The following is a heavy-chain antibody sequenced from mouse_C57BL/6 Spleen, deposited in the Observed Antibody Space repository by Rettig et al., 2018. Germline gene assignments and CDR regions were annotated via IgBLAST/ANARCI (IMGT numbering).Heavy chain of an antibody. V-gene: IGHV1-15*01. D-gene: IGHD2-13*01. Sequence: QVQLQQSGAELVRPGASVTLSCKASGYTFTDYEMHWVKQTPMHGLEWIGAIDPETGGTAYNQKFKGKAILTADKSSSTAYMELRSLTSEDSAVYYCTRLTGLYYFDYWGQGTTLTVSS. CDR2: IDPETGGT. CDR1: GYTFTDYE. J-gene: IGHJ2*01. CDR3: TRLTGLYYFDY.